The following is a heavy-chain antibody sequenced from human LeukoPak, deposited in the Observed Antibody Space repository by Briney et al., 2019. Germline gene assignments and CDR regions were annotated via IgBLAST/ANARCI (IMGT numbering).Heavy chain of an antibody. Sequence: GGSLRLSCSASGFTFSSYAMHWVRQAPGKGLEYVSAISSNGGSTYYADSVKGRFTISRDNSKNTLYLQMNSLRAEDTAVYYCSKDRGGTLGDYFDFWGQGTLVTVSS. V-gene: IGHV3-64*04. CDR1: GFTFSSYA. CDR2: ISSNGGST. CDR3: SKDRGGTLGDYFDF. J-gene: IGHJ4*02. D-gene: IGHD3-10*01.